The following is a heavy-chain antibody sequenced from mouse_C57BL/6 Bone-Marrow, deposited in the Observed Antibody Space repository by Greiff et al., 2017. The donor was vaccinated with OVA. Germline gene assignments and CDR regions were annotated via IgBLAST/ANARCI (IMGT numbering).Heavy chain of an antibody. Sequence: QVQLQQPGAELVMPGASVKLSCKASGYTFPSYWMHWVKQRPGQGLEWFGEIDPSDSFTTYNQKFKGKSTLTVDKSSSTANMQLSSRTSEDSAGYYCASYAAWWAYWGQGTLVTVSA. CDR1: GYTFPSYW. V-gene: IGHV1-69*01. CDR3: ASYAAWWAY. CDR2: IDPSDSFT. J-gene: IGHJ3*01. D-gene: IGHD2-12*01.